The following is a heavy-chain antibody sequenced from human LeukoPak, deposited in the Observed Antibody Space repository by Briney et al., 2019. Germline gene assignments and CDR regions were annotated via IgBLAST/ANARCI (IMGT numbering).Heavy chain of an antibody. J-gene: IGHJ4*02. CDR1: GFTFSSYG. D-gene: IGHD2-15*01. V-gene: IGHV3-30*18. Sequence: GGSLRLSGAASGFTFSSYGMHWVRQAPGTGLEWVAVISYDGSNKYYADSVKGRFTISRDNSKNTLYLQMNSLRAEDTAVYYCAKDVGYCSGGSCRDYWGQGTLVTVSS. CDR2: ISYDGSNK. CDR3: AKDVGYCSGGSCRDY.